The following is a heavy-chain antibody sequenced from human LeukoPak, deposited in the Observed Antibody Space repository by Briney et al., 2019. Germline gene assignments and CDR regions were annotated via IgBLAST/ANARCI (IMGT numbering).Heavy chain of an antibody. Sequence: GGSLRLSCAASGFTSDDYVMHWVRQAPGKGLEWVSGISWNSGSIGYADSVKGRFTISRDNAKNSLYLQMNSLRVEDTALYYCAKDINYDNSGYYGEWGQGTLVTVSS. CDR1: GFTSDDYV. J-gene: IGHJ4*02. CDR2: ISWNSGSI. D-gene: IGHD3-22*01. CDR3: AKDINYDNSGYYGE. V-gene: IGHV3-9*02.